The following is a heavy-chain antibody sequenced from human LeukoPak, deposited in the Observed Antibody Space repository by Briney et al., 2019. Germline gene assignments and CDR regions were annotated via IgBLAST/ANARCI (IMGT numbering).Heavy chain of an antibody. CDR3: AKEGDDVVVPTSMSDL. Sequence: GGSLRLSCAASGFTFANYAMSWVRQAPGKGLEWVSAISEGGRRTYYAGSVTGRFTISRDNSKSTLFLQMDSLRAEDTALYYCAKEGDDVVVPTSMSDLWGQGTLVTVSS. CDR2: ISEGGRRT. CDR1: GFTFANYA. D-gene: IGHD2-2*01. V-gene: IGHV3-23*01. J-gene: IGHJ4*02.